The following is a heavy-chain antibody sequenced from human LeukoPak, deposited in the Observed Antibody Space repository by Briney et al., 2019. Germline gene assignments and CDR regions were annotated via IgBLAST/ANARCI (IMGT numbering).Heavy chain of an antibody. Sequence: SETLSLTCTVSGGSISSHYWSWIRQPPGKGLEWIGHIHYTGSTNYNPSLKSRVTMSVDTSKNHFSLKVTSVTAADTAVYYCAISAGDWFDPWGQGTLVTVSS. CDR2: IHYTGST. J-gene: IGHJ5*02. CDR1: GGSISSHY. V-gene: IGHV4-59*11. CDR3: AISAGDWFDP. D-gene: IGHD1-26*01.